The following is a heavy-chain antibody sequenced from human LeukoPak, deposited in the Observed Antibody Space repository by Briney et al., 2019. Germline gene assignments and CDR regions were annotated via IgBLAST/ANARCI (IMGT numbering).Heavy chain of an antibody. J-gene: IGHJ4*02. D-gene: IGHD3-10*01. CDR2: ISAYNGNT. CDR1: GYTFTSYG. Sequence: ASVKVSCKASGYTFTSYGISWVRQSPGQGLEWMGWISAYNGNTNYAQKFQGRVTMTRNTSISTAYMELSSLRSEDTAVYYCARDYGSGSYDHSWGQGTLVTVSS. V-gene: IGHV1-18*01. CDR3: ARDYGSGSYDHS.